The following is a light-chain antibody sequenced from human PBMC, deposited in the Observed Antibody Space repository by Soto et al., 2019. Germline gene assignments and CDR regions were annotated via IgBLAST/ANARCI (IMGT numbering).Light chain of an antibody. J-gene: IGKJ1*01. Sequence: EIVMTQSPATLSVAPGERATLSCRASQSVSSILAWYQQKPGQAPRLLIYGASTRATGVPARFSGSGSGTEFTLTISSLQSEDFAVYYCQQYNDWPRPFGQGTK. V-gene: IGKV3-15*01. CDR1: QSVSSI. CDR2: GAS. CDR3: QQYNDWPRP.